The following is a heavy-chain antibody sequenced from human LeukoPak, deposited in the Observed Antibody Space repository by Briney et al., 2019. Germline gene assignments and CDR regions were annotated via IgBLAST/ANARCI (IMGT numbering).Heavy chain of an antibody. V-gene: IGHV1-8*01. Sequence: ASVKVSCKASGYTFTSSDINWARQATGQGLEWMGWMNPNSGNTGYAQKFQGRVTMTRNTSISTAYMELSSLRSEDTAVYYCARGNYYDSSGYYYEAFDIWGQGTMVTVSS. D-gene: IGHD3-22*01. CDR1: GYTFTSSD. CDR2: MNPNSGNT. CDR3: ARGNYYDSSGYYYEAFDI. J-gene: IGHJ3*02.